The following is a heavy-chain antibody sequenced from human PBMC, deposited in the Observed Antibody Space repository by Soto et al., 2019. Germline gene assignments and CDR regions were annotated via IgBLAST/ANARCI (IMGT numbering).Heavy chain of an antibody. V-gene: IGHV2-5*01. D-gene: IGHD3-22*01. CDR3: FSGTRIEVVNDY. CDR2: IYWNDDK. CDR1: GFSLSTSGVG. Sequence: SGPTLVNPTQTLTLTCTFSGFSLSTSGVGVSWIRQPPGKALEWLALIYWNDDKRYSPSLKSRLPNPKAAPKNQWVLKMTNMDPVDTATDYSFSGTRIEVVNDYWGQGTRVTVSS. J-gene: IGHJ4*02.